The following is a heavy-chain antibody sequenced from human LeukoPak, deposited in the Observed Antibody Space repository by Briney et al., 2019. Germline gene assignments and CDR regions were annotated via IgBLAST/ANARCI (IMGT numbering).Heavy chain of an antibody. CDR1: GFTFSSYG. CDR2: ISYDGNNK. D-gene: IGHD1-26*01. V-gene: IGHV3-30*18. J-gene: IGHJ6*03. CDR3: AKGLVGATPLDYYMDV. Sequence: GGSLRLSCAASGFTFSSYGMHWVRQAPGKGLEWVAVISYDGNNKYYADSVKGRFTISRDNSKNTLFLQMNSLRAEDTAIYYCAKGLVGATPLDYYMDVWGKGTTVTVSS.